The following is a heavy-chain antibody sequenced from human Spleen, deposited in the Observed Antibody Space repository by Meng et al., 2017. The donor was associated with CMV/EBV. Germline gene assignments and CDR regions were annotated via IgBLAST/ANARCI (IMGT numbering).Heavy chain of an antibody. CDR2: INSDGSST. V-gene: IGHV3-74*01. Sequence: LRVSCAASGFRFSAYWMHWVRQSPGKGLVWVSRINSDGSSTNYADSVKGRFTISRDNTKNTLYLQMNSLRAEDTAVYYCASGWGFDPWGQGTLVTVSS. CDR1: GFRFSAYW. J-gene: IGHJ5*02. D-gene: IGHD1-26*01. CDR3: ASGWGFDP.